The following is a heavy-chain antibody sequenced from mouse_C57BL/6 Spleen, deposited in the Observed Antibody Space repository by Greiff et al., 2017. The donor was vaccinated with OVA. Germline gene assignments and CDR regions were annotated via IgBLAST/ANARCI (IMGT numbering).Heavy chain of an antibody. CDR2: IHPNSGST. V-gene: IGHV1-64*01. Sequence: QVQLQQPGAELVKPGASVKLSCKASGYTFTSYWMHWVKQRPGQGLEWIGMIHPNSGSTNYNEKFKSKATLTVDKSSSTAYIQLSSLTSEDSAVYYCARDGYYLFAYWGQGTLVTVSA. J-gene: IGHJ3*01. CDR1: GYTFTSYW. CDR3: ARDGYYLFAY. D-gene: IGHD2-3*01.